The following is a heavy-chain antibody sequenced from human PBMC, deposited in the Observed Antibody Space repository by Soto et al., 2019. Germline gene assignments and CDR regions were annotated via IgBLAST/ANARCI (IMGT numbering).Heavy chain of an antibody. D-gene: IGHD3-10*01. J-gene: IGHJ6*02. Sequence: SETLSLTCAVYGGSFSGYYWSWIRQPPGKGLEWIGEINHSGSTNYNPSLKSRVTISVDTSKNQFSLKLSSVTAADTAVYYCARGRPITMVRGVPNYGMDVWGQGTTVTVSS. CDR2: INHSGST. CDR3: ARGRPITMVRGVPNYGMDV. V-gene: IGHV4-34*01. CDR1: GGSFSGYY.